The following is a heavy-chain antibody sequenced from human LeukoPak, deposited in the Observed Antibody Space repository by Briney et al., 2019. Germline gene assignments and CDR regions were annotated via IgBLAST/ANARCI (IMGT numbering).Heavy chain of an antibody. CDR1: GFTFSSYA. CDR2: ISGSGGST. CDR3: ASLVRGVIPSMELDP. J-gene: IGHJ5*02. V-gene: IGHV3-23*01. Sequence: GGSLRLSCAASGFTFSSYAMSWVRQAPGKGLEWVSAISGSGGSTYYADSVKGRFTISRDNSKNTLYLQMNSLRAEDTAVYYCASLVRGVIPSMELDPWGQGTLVAVSS. D-gene: IGHD3-10*01.